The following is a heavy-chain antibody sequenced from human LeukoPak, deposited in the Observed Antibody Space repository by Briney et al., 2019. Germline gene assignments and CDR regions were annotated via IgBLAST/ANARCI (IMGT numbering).Heavy chain of an antibody. J-gene: IGHJ4*02. Sequence: PSETLSLTCTVSGGSISSGSYYWGWMRQPPGKGLEWIGSIYYSGYTYYSPSLKSRIILSVDTSKHQFSLKLNSMTAADTAVYYCARIRKREGEDYWGQGTLVTVSS. CDR3: ARIRKREGEDY. V-gene: IGHV4-39*07. D-gene: IGHD1-26*01. CDR2: IYYSGYT. CDR1: GGSISSGSYY.